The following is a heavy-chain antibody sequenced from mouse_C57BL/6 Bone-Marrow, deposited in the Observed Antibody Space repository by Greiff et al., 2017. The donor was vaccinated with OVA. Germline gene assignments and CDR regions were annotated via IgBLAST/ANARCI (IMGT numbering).Heavy chain of an antibody. CDR2: INPSSGYT. Sequence: VQLVESGAELARPGASVKMSCKASGYTFTSYTMHWVKQRPGQGLEWIGYINPSSGYTKYNQKFKDKATLTADKSSSTAYMQLSSLTSEDSAVYYCARRTPLPEGCAYWGQGTLVTVSA. J-gene: IGHJ3*01. V-gene: IGHV1-4*01. CDR3: ARRTPLPEGCAY. D-gene: IGHD2-12*01. CDR1: GYTFTSYT.